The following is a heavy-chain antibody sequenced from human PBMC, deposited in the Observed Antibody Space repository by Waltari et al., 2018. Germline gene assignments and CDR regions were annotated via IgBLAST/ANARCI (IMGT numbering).Heavy chain of an antibody. D-gene: IGHD1-26*01. CDR2: INPSGST. CDR3: ARDLSIVGATRDY. V-gene: IGHV4-34*01. Sequence: QVQLQQWGAGLLKPSETLSLTCAVYGWSFSGYYWSWIRQPPGTGLEWIGEINPSGSTNYDPALKSRVTISVDTSKNQFSLKLSSVTAADTAVYYCARDLSIVGATRDYWGQGTLVTVSS. CDR1: GWSFSGYY. J-gene: IGHJ4*02.